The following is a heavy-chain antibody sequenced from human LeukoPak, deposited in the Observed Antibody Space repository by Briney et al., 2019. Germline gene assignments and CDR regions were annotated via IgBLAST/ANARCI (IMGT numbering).Heavy chain of an antibody. D-gene: IGHD3-3*01. V-gene: IGHV4-34*01. Sequence: SETLSLTCAVYGGSFSGYYWSWIRQPPGKGLEWIGEINHSGSTNYDPSLKSRVTISVDTSKNQFSLKLSSVTAADTAVYYCARGPGITIFGVVSGMDVWGQGTTVTVSS. J-gene: IGHJ6*02. CDR1: GGSFSGYY. CDR2: INHSGST. CDR3: ARGPGITIFGVVSGMDV.